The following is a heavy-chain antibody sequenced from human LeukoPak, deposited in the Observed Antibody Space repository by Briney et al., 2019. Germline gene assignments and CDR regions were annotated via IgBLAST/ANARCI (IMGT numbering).Heavy chain of an antibody. CDR1: GFTFSSYS. V-gene: IGHV3-21*04. Sequence: GGSLRLSCAASGFTFSSYSMNWVRQAPGKGLEWVSSISSSSAYIYYADSMKGRFTISRDNAKNSLFLQMNSLRAEDTALYYCAKNQGQWLVPVDYWGQGTLVTVSS. CDR2: ISSSSAYI. CDR3: AKNQGQWLVPVDY. J-gene: IGHJ4*02. D-gene: IGHD6-19*01.